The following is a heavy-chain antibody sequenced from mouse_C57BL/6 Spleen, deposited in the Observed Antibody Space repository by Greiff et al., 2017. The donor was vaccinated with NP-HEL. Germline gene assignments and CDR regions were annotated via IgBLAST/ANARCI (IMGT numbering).Heavy chain of an antibody. CDR1: GFTFSDYG. CDR3: ARHDYDYDDTMDY. J-gene: IGHJ4*01. V-gene: IGHV5-15*01. D-gene: IGHD2-4*01. CDR2: ISNLAYSI. Sequence: DVMLVESGGGLVQPGGSLKLSCAASGFTFSDYGMAWVRQAPRKGPEWVAFISNLAYSIYYADTVTGRFTFSRENDKNTRYLEMSSLRSEDTAMYYCARHDYDYDDTMDYWGQGTSVTVSS.